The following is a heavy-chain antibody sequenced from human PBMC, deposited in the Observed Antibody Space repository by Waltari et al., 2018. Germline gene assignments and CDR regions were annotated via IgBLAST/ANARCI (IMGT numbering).Heavy chain of an antibody. D-gene: IGHD3-10*01. CDR3: ARSYYYGSGSYRYYYYGMDV. CDR2: IWYNGSNK. J-gene: IGHJ6*02. Sequence: QVQLVESGGGVVQPGRSLRLSCAASGFTFSSYGMHWVRQAPGKVLGWVAVIWYNGSNKYYADSVKGRFTIARDNSKNTLYLQMNSLRAEDTAVYYCARSYYYGSGSYRYYYYGMDVWGQGTTVTVSS. V-gene: IGHV3-33*01. CDR1: GFTFSSYG.